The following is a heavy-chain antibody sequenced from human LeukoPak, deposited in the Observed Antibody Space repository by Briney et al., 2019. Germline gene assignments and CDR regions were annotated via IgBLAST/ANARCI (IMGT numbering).Heavy chain of an antibody. CDR3: ARDYCSSTSCLFDY. V-gene: IGHV1-2*06. CDR1: GCTFTGYH. J-gene: IGHJ4*02. Sequence: GASVKVSCRASGCTFTGYHIHWVRQAPGQGLEWMGRINPNSGDTNYAQNFQGRVTMTRDTSINTAYMELSRLRSDDTAVYYCARDYCSSTSCLFDYWGQGTLVTVSS. CDR2: INPNSGDT. D-gene: IGHD2-2*01.